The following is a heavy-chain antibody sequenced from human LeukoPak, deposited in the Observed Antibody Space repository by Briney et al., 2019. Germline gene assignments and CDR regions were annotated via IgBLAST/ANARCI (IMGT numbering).Heavy chain of an antibody. CDR2: ISGSGDRT. V-gene: IGHV3-23*01. CDR1: GFTFSSYA. Sequence: AGGSLRLSCAASGFTFSSYAMSWVRQAPGKGLEWVSAISGSGDRTFYADSVKGRFTISRDNSKNTLYLQMNSLRAEDTAVYYCAKNPLGYCSSTSCYTLPVDYWGQGTLVTVSS. D-gene: IGHD2-2*01. CDR3: AKNPLGYCSSTSCYTLPVDY. J-gene: IGHJ4*02.